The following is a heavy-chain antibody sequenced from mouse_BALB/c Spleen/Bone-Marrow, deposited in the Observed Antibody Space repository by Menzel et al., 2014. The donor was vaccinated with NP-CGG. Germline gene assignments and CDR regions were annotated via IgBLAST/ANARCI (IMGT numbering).Heavy chain of an antibody. CDR3: AREDILYAMDY. CDR2: INPSNGRT. J-gene: IGHJ4*01. Sequence: VQLQQSGAELVKPGASVKLPCKASGYTFTSYWIHWVKQRPGQGLEWIGEINPSNGRTNYNEKFKSKATLTVDKSSSTAYMQLSSLTSEDSAVYYCAREDILYAMDYWGQGTSVTVSS. CDR1: GYTFTSYW. V-gene: IGHV1S81*02.